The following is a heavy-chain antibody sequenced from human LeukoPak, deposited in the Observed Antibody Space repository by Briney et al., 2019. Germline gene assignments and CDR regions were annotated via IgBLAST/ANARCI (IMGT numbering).Heavy chain of an antibody. Sequence: GGSLRLSCAASGFTFSSYSMNWVRQVPGKGLEWVSSISSSSSYKYYADSVKGRFTISRDNAKNSLYLQMNSLRAEDTAVYYCAREPYYYDSSGYYYAMPSDYWGQGTLVTVSS. CDR2: ISSSSSYK. J-gene: IGHJ4*02. CDR1: GFTFSSYS. D-gene: IGHD3-22*01. CDR3: AREPYYYDSSGYYYAMPSDY. V-gene: IGHV3-21*01.